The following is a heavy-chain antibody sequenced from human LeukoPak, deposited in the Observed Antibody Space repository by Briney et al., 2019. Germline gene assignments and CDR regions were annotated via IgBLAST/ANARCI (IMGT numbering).Heavy chain of an antibody. CDR1: GYSFNTYW. D-gene: IGHD5/OR15-5a*01. CDR2: IYPGDSDT. J-gene: IGHJ5*02. V-gene: IGHV5-51*01. Sequence: KRGESLKISCKVSGYSFNTYWIGWVRQMPGKGLEWMGIIYPGDSDTIYSPSFQGQVTISVDKSISTAYLQWSSLKASDTAMYYCARRRTLRLDAFDPWGQGTLVTVSS. CDR3: ARRRTLRLDAFDP.